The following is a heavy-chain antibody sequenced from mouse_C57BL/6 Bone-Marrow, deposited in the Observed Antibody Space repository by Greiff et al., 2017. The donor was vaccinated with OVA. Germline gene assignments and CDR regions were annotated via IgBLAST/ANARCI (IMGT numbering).Heavy chain of an antibody. CDR1: GYAFTNYL. V-gene: IGHV1-54*01. D-gene: IGHD2-12*01. CDR3: ARALYSDYSSFDV. J-gene: IGHJ1*01. CDR2: INTGAGGT. Sequence: QVQLQQSGAELVRPGTSVRVSCKASGYAFTNYLIEWVQQRPGQGLEWIGVINTGAGGTNNNEKLKGKATLTADRDSCNAYMQLSRLASEASAVSFYARALYSDYSSFDVWGPGTPVTVSS.